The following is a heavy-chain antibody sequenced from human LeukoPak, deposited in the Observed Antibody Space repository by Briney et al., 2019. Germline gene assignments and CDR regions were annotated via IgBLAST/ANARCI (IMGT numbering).Heavy chain of an antibody. J-gene: IGHJ4*02. D-gene: IGHD2-15*01. V-gene: IGHV3-74*01. CDR2: INTDGSST. CDR1: GFTFSIYW. CDR3: ARAFYCSGGSCYSGPFDY. Sequence: GGSLRLSCAASGFTFSIYWMHCVPEAPGKGLACVSRINTDGSSTSYTDSVKGRFTLSRHNAKNTLYLQMNSLRAEDTAVYYCARAFYCSGGSCYSGPFDYWRRGPVVSVSS.